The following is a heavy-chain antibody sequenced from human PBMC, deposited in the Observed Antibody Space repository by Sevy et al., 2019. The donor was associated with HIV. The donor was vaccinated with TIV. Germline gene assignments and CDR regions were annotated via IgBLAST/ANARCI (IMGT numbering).Heavy chain of an antibody. J-gene: IGHJ4*02. CDR2: IYYSGST. Sequence: SETLSLTCTVSGRSMTGYYWTWIRQPPGKGLEWIGYIYYSGSTNYNPSLKSRVTISVDTSKNQFSLELSSVTAADTAMYYCARAPPYYDILTGRGYCDYWGQGTLVTVSS. CDR1: GRSMTGYY. D-gene: IGHD3-9*01. CDR3: ARAPPYYDILTGRGYCDY. V-gene: IGHV4-59*01.